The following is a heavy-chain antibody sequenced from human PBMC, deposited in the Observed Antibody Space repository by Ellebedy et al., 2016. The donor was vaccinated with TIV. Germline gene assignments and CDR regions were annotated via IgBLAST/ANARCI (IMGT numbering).Heavy chain of an antibody. CDR1: GFTFSNYV. Sequence: GGSLRLSXTASGFTFSNYVMSWVRQAPGKGLKWVSGTSRTDDSTYYADSVRGRFTISRDDPKSTLYLQMNNLRAEDTAVYYCAKDRDDAGDFVFDSWGQGTLVTVSS. D-gene: IGHD4-17*01. J-gene: IGHJ4*02. CDR3: AKDRDDAGDFVFDS. V-gene: IGHV3-23*01. CDR2: TSRTDDST.